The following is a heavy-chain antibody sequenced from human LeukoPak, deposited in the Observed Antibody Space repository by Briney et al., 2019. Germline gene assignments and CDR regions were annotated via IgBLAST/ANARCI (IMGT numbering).Heavy chain of an antibody. Sequence: GASVKVSCKASGYTFTRYYMHWLRQAPGQGLEWMGIINPSGGSASYAQKFQGRVTMTRDTSTSTVYMELSSLRSEDTAVYYCARDASRGYQLLLGWFDPWGQGTLVTVSS. CDR2: INPSGGSA. CDR1: GYTFTRYY. CDR3: ARDASRGYQLLLGWFDP. V-gene: IGHV1-46*01. J-gene: IGHJ5*02. D-gene: IGHD2-2*01.